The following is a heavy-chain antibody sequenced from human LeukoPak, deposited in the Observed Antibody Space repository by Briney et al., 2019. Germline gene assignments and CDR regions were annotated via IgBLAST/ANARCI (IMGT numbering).Heavy chain of an antibody. Sequence: SVKVSCKASGGTFISYAISWVRQAPGQGLEWMGGIIPIFGTANYAQKFQGRVTITADESTSTAYMELSSLRSEDTAVYYCAREWGHRAVGAFDIWGQGTMATVSS. D-gene: IGHD3-16*01. J-gene: IGHJ3*02. V-gene: IGHV1-69*13. CDR2: IIPIFGTA. CDR1: GGTFISYA. CDR3: AREWGHRAVGAFDI.